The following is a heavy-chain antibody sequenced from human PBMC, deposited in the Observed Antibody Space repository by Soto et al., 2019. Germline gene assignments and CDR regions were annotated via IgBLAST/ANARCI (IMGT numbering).Heavy chain of an antibody. CDR1: GGSISSYY. CDR3: ARDQGYSYGLDY. Sequence: PSETLSLTCTVAGGSISSYYWSWIRQPPGKGLEWIGYIYYSGSTNYNPSLKSRVTISVDTSKNQFSLKLSSVTAADTAVYYCARDQGYSYGLDYWGQGTLVTSP. CDR2: IYYSGST. J-gene: IGHJ4*02. V-gene: IGHV4-59*01. D-gene: IGHD5-18*01.